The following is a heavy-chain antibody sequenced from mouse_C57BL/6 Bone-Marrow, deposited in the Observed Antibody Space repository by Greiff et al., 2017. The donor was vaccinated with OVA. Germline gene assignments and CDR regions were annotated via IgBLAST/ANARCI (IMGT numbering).Heavy chain of an antibody. J-gene: IGHJ2*01. CDR1: GYTFTDYN. Sequence: EVKLVESGPELVKPGASVKMSCKASGYTFTDYNMHWVKQSHGKSLEWIGYINPNNGGTSYNQKFKGKATLTVNKSSSTAYMERRSLTSEDSAVYYCARLVTTVVEDYWGQGTTLTVSS. V-gene: IGHV1-22*01. CDR3: ARLVTTVVEDY. CDR2: INPNNGGT. D-gene: IGHD1-1*01.